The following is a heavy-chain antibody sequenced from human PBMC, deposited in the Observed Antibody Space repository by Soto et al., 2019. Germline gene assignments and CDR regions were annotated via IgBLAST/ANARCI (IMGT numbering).Heavy chain of an antibody. CDR3: ARDRGDVLMVYAHYGMDV. D-gene: IGHD2-8*01. J-gene: IGHJ6*02. CDR1: GITFGSRA. Sequence: GGSLRLSCVASGITFGSRAMSWVRQAPGEGLEWVSTITDTGGDTKYADSVRGRFTFSRDNSKNTVYLQMSSLRAEDTAVYYCARDRGDVLMVYAHYGMDVWGQGTTVTVSS. V-gene: IGHV3-23*01. CDR2: ITDTGGDT.